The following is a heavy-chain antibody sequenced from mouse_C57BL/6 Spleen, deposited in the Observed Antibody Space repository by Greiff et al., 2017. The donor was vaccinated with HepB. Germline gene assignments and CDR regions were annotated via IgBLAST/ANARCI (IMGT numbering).Heavy chain of an antibody. CDR2: IRNKANGYTT. Sequence: EVKVEESGGGLVQPGGSLSLSCAASGFTFTDYYMSWVRQPPGKALEWLGFIRNKANGYTTEYSASVKGRFTISRDNSQSILYLQMNALRAEDSATYYCARYRTGNYYAMDYWGQGTSVTVSS. J-gene: IGHJ4*01. V-gene: IGHV7-3*01. D-gene: IGHD4-1*01. CDR3: ARYRTGNYYAMDY. CDR1: GFTFTDYY.